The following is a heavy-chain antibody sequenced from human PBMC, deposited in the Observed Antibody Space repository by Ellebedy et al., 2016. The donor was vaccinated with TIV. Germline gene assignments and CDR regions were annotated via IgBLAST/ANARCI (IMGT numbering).Heavy chain of an antibody. CDR2: ISSSSSTI. CDR3: ARESKRVVVVDRAGMDV. D-gene: IGHD2-15*01. J-gene: IGHJ6*02. Sequence: PGGSLRLSCAASGFTFSSYSMNWVRQAPGKGLEWVSYISSSSSTIYYADSVKGRFTISRDNAKNSLYLQMNSLRDEDTAVYYCARESKRVVVVDRAGMDVWGQGTTVTVSS. V-gene: IGHV3-48*02. CDR1: GFTFSSYS.